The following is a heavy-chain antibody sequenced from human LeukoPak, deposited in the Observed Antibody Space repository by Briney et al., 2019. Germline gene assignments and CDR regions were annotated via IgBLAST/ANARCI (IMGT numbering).Heavy chain of an antibody. CDR3: ARESRENIVIDY. J-gene: IGHJ4*02. D-gene: IGHD2-21*01. V-gene: IGHV3-74*03. CDR1: GLTFSGYW. CDR2: INTVGTTA. Sequence: GGSLRLSCAASGLTFSGYWMHWIRQAPGKGLAWVSRINTVGTTATYADSVKGRFTISRDNVKNTLYLQMNSLRAEDTAVYYCARESRENIVIDYWGQGTVVTVSS.